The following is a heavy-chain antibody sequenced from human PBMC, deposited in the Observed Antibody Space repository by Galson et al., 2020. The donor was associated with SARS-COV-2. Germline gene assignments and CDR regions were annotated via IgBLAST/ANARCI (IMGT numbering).Heavy chain of an antibody. CDR3: AGGLNYYGSGSYFHY. D-gene: IGHD3-10*01. V-gene: IGHV3-9*01. J-gene: IGHJ4*02. CDR2: ISWNSDSI. Sequence: GGSLRLSCAASGFTFDDYAMHWVRQAPGKGLEWVSGISWNSDSIGYADSVKGRFTISRDNAKNSLYLQMNSLRAEDTALYYCAGGLNYYGSGSYFHYWGQGTLVTVSS. CDR1: GFTFDDYA.